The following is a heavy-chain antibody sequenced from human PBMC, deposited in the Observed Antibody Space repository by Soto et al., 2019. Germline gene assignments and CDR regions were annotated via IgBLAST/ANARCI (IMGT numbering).Heavy chain of an antibody. J-gene: IGHJ4*02. CDR1: GYTFSSYD. CDR2: LNPNSGDT. CDR3: ATSGGGWYLY. Sequence: QVQLVQSGAEVKKPGASVKVSCKASGYTFSSYDINWVRQATGQGLEWMGWLNPNSGDTGYAQTFQGRVTRTRNTSINTAYIELTSLTSDDPAVYYCATSGGGWYLYWGQGTLVTVSS. V-gene: IGHV1-8*01. D-gene: IGHD6-19*01.